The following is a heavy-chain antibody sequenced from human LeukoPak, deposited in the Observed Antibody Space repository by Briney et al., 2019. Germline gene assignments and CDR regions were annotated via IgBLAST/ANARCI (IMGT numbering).Heavy chain of an antibody. V-gene: IGHV3-30-3*01. J-gene: IGHJ4*02. CDR2: ISYDGSNK. Sequence: GRSLRLSCAVPGFTFRSYAMHWVRQAPGKGLEWVSLISYDGSNKYYADSVKGRFTISRDNSKNTLYLQMNSLRAEDTALYYCALRRGYSGYEVGYWGQGTLVTVSS. D-gene: IGHD5-12*01. CDR3: ALRRGYSGYEVGY. CDR1: GFTFRSYA.